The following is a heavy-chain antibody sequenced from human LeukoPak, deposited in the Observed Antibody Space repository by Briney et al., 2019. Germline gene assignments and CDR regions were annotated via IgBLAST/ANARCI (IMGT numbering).Heavy chain of an antibody. CDR2: ISGSGGNT. CDR1: GFTFSSYA. Sequence: GGSLRLSCAASGFTFSSYAMSWVRQAPGKGLEWVSAISGSGGNTYYADSVKGRFTISRDNSKNTLYLQMNSLRAEDTAVYYCAKVFTVTSYEIWGQGTMVTVSS. D-gene: IGHD4-17*01. CDR3: AKVFTVTSYEI. V-gene: IGHV3-23*01. J-gene: IGHJ3*02.